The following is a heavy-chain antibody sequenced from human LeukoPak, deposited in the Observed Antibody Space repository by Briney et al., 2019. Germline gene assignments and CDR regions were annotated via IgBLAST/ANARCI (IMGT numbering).Heavy chain of an antibody. Sequence: GASVKVSCKAFGYTFTSNYMHWVRQAPGQGLEWMGWINPNSGGTNYAQNFQARVTMTRDTPIITAYMELSRLTSDDTAVYYCARGGVVQAATGTNDYWGQGTLVTVSS. CDR3: ARGGVVQAATGTNDY. D-gene: IGHD6-13*01. CDR1: GYTFTSNY. V-gene: IGHV1-2*02. J-gene: IGHJ4*02. CDR2: INPNSGGT.